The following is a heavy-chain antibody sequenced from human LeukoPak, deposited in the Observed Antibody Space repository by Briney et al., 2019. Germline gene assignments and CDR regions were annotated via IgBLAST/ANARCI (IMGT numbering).Heavy chain of an antibody. J-gene: IGHJ4*02. CDR3: ASGVAAGTTDKFDY. D-gene: IGHD6-13*01. V-gene: IGHV3-21*01. CDR2: ISSSSSYI. CDR1: GCTFSSYS. Sequence: GGSLRLSCAASGCTFSSYSMNWVRQAPGKGLEWVSSISSSSSYIYYADSVKGRFTISRDNAKNSLYLQMNSLRAEDTAVYYCASGVAAGTTDKFDYWGQGTLVTVSS.